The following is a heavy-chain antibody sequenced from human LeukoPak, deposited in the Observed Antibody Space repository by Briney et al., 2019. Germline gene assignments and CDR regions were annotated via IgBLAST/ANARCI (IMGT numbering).Heavy chain of an antibody. V-gene: IGHV3-21*06. CDR3: ARGRDCSGVSCYANWFDP. CDR2: ISSSSSYI. Sequence: PGGSLRLSCAASGFILSSYSMHWVRQAPGKGLEWVSSISSSSSYIYYADSVRGRFTISRDNAKSSLYLQMDSLRGEDTAVYYCARGRDCSGVSCYANWFDPWGQGTLVTVSS. CDR1: GFILSSYS. D-gene: IGHD2-15*01. J-gene: IGHJ5*02.